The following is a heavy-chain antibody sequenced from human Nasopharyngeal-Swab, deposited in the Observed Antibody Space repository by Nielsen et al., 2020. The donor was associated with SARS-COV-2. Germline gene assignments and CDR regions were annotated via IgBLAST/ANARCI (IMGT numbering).Heavy chain of an antibody. CDR2: IIPIFGTA. CDR3: ASEYNWNDLRLRGVWFDP. Sequence: SVKVSCKASGGTFSSYAISWVRQAPGQGLEWMGGIIPIFGTANYAQKFQGRVTITADESTSTAYMELSSLRSEDTAVYYCASEYNWNDLRLRGVWFDPWGQGTLVTVSS. J-gene: IGHJ5*02. CDR1: GGTFSSYA. V-gene: IGHV1-69*13. D-gene: IGHD1-20*01.